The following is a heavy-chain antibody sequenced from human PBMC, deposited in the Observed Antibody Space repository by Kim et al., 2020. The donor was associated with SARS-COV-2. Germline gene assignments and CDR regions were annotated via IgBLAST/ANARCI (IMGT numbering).Heavy chain of an antibody. CDR2: ISGSGGST. CDR1: GFTFSSYA. Sequence: GGSLRLSCAASGFTFSSYAMSWVRQAPGKGLEWVSAISGSGGSTYYADSVKGRFTISRDNSKNTLYLQMNSLRAEDTAVYYCAKGEGIRFLEWFSPFDYWGQGTLVTVSS. J-gene: IGHJ4*02. V-gene: IGHV3-23*01. D-gene: IGHD3-3*01. CDR3: AKGEGIRFLEWFSPFDY.